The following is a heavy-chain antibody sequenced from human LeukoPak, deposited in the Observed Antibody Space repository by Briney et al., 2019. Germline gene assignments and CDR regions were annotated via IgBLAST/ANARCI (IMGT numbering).Heavy chain of an antibody. CDR2: IYYSGST. V-gene: IGHV4-59*01. CDR3: ARVGGSWYLAFDI. J-gene: IGHJ3*02. CDR1: GGSISSYY. D-gene: IGHD6-13*01. Sequence: PPETLSLTCTVSGGSISSYYWSWIRQPPGKGLEWIGYIYYSGSTNYNPSLKSRVTISVDTSKNQFSLKLSSVTAADTAVYYCARVGGSWYLAFDIWGQGTMVTVSS.